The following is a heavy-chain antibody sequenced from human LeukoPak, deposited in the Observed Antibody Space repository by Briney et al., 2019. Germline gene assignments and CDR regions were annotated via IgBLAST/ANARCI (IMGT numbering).Heavy chain of an antibody. V-gene: IGHV1-2*02. CDR3: ARVDYYGSGSYPATFDP. CDR2: INPNSGGT. D-gene: IGHD3-10*01. J-gene: IGHJ5*02. CDR1: VYTFTGYY. Sequence: ASVKVSCKASVYTFTGYYMHWVRQAPGQGLEWMGWINPNSGGTNYAQKFQGRVTMTRDTSISTAYMELSRLRSDDTAVYYCARVDYYGSGSYPATFDPWGQGTLVTVSS.